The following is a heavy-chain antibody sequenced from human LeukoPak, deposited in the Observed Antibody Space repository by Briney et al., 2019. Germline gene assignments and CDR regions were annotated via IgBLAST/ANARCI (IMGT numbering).Heavy chain of an antibody. D-gene: IGHD6-6*01. J-gene: IGHJ6*03. CDR3: ARGSVAARPNYYYMDA. CDR2: INHSGST. CDR1: GGSFSDYY. Sequence: SETLSLTCAVYGGSFSDYYWSWIRQPPGKGLEWIGEINHSGSTNYNPSLKSRVTISVDTSENQFSLKLSSVAAADTAVYYCARGSVAARPNYYYMDAWGKGTTVTVSS. V-gene: IGHV4-34*01.